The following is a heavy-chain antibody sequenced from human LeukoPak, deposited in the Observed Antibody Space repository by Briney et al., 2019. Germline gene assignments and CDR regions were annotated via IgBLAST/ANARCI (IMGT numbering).Heavy chain of an antibody. D-gene: IGHD3-10*01. CDR2: IKQDGSEK. Sequence: GGSLRLSCAASGFTFSSYWMSWVRQAPGKGLEWAANIKQDGSEKYYVDSVKGRFTISRDNAKNSLYLQMNSLRAGDTAVYYCARVEGPGTIRYWGQGTLVTVSS. J-gene: IGHJ4*02. CDR3: ARVEGPGTIRY. CDR1: GFTFSSYW. V-gene: IGHV3-7*01.